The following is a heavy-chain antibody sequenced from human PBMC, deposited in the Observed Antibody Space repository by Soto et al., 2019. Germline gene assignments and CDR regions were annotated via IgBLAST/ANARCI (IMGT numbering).Heavy chain of an antibody. Sequence: GGSLRLSCAASGFTFSSYSMNWVRQAPGKGLEWVSAISGSGGSTYYADSVKGRFTISRDNSKNTLYLQMNSLRAEDTAVYYCAKDWSRRGYSGYDYKTYWGQGTLVTVSS. CDR3: AKDWSRRGYSGYDYKTY. CDR1: GFTFSSYS. J-gene: IGHJ4*02. V-gene: IGHV3-23*01. D-gene: IGHD5-12*01. CDR2: ISGSGGST.